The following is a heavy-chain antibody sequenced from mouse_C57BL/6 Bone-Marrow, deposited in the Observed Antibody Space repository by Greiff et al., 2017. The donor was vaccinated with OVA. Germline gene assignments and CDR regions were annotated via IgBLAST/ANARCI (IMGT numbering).Heavy chain of an antibody. V-gene: IGHV5-4*01. CDR1: GFTFSSYA. Sequence: EVKLMESGGGLVKPGGSLKLSCAASGFTFSSYAMSWVRQTPEKRLEWVATISDGGSYTYYPDNVKGRFTISRDNAKNNLYLQMSHLKSEDTAMYYCAREGGHWFAYWGQETLVTVSA. CDR3: AREGGHWFAY. CDR2: ISDGGSYT. J-gene: IGHJ3*01.